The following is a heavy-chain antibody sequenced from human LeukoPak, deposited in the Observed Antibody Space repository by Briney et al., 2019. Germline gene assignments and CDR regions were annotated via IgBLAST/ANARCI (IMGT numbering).Heavy chain of an antibody. CDR3: ARAPDYYDSSGYVEKYYFDY. CDR1: GRSISSYY. V-gene: IGHV4-59*01. Sequence: PSETLSFTRTVSGRSISSYYGSWIRQPPGKGLVWIGNSYYSGSTNYNPSLKSPVTISVDTSKNQLSLKLSSVTAADTAVYYCARAPDYYDSSGYVEKYYFDYWDQETLVTVSS. CDR2: SYYSGST. D-gene: IGHD3-22*01. J-gene: IGHJ4*02.